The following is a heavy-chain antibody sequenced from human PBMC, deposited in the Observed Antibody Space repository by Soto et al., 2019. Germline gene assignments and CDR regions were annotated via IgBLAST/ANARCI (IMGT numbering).Heavy chain of an antibody. Sequence: VASVKVSCKASGFTFTGYYIHWVRRAPGQGLQWMGWINPNTGGANYAQRFQGWVTMTTDTSISTAYMDLSRLTSDDTAVYYCATRHCSSSTCYDSDYYYYGMDVWGQGTTVTVSS. CDR3: ATRHCSSSTCYDSDYYYYGMDV. CDR1: GFTFTGYY. D-gene: IGHD2-2*01. V-gene: IGHV1-2*04. J-gene: IGHJ6*02. CDR2: INPNTGGA.